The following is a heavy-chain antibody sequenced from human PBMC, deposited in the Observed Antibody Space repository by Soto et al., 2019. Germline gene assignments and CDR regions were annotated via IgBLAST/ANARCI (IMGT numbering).Heavy chain of an antibody. CDR1: GGSISSGDYY. J-gene: IGHJ4*02. Sequence: QVQLQESGPGLVKPSQTLSLTCTVSGGSISSGDYYWSWIRQPPGKGLEWIGYIYYSGSTYYNPSLKRSITHSRDPSQNPFSLKLSSVTAADTAVYYCARDGRYFDWLLDYWGQGTLVTVSS. D-gene: IGHD3-9*01. CDR3: ARDGRYFDWLLDY. V-gene: IGHV4-30-4*01. CDR2: IYYSGST.